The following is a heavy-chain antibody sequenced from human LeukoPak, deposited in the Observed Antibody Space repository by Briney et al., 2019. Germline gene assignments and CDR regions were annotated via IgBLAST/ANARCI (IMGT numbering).Heavy chain of an antibody. V-gene: IGHV4-4*07. Sequence: SETLSLTCTVSGGSISSYFWSWIRQPAGKGLEWIGRIYTSGSTDYNPSLKSRVTLSVDTSKNQFSLKLTSVTAADTAVYYCATDGDYYDSGTYSGHWGQGTLVTVSS. CDR1: GGSISSYF. D-gene: IGHD3-10*01. CDR2: IYTSGST. CDR3: ATDGDYYDSGTYSGH. J-gene: IGHJ4*02.